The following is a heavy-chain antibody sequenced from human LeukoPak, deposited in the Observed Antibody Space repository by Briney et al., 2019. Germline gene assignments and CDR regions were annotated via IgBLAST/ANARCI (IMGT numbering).Heavy chain of an antibody. CDR2: INPNSGGT. J-gene: IGHJ4*02. CDR1: GYTFTGYY. V-gene: IGHV1-2*02. Sequence: GASVKVSCKASGYTFTGYYMHWVRQAPGQGLEWMGWINPNSGGTNYAQKFQGRVTMTRDTSISTAYMELSRLRSDDTAVYYCARDLPFGVVINRRDFDYWGQGTLVTVSS. D-gene: IGHD3-3*01. CDR3: ARDLPFGVVINRRDFDY.